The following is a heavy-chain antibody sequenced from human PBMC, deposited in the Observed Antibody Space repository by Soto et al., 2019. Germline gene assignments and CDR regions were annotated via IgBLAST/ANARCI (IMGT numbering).Heavy chain of an antibody. J-gene: IGHJ5*02. V-gene: IGHV4-39*01. CDR1: GGSISSSSYY. CDR3: ARHQGQSKKGRDFWSGYSRNGCWFDP. CDR2: IYYSGST. D-gene: IGHD3-3*01. Sequence: SETLSLTCTVSGGSISSSSYYWGWIRQPPGKGLKWIGSIYYSGSTYYNPSLKSRVTISVDTSKNQFSLKLSSVTAADTAVYYCARHQGQSKKGRDFWSGYSRNGCWFDPWGQGTLVTVSS.